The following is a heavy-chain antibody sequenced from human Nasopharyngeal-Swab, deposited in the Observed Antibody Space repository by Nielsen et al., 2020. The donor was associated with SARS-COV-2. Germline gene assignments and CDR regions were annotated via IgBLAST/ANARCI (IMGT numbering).Heavy chain of an antibody. D-gene: IGHD5-12*01. J-gene: IGHJ6*02. Sequence: GESLKISCAASGFTFNSHGMHWVRQAPGKGLEWVAVISFDGSKKYYADSVKGRFTISRDSSKNTLYLQMSSLRAEDTAVYYCARDTSVDIVLLYYGMDVWGQGTTVTVSS. CDR1: GFTFNSHG. CDR2: ISFDGSKK. V-gene: IGHV3-30*03. CDR3: ARDTSVDIVLLYYGMDV.